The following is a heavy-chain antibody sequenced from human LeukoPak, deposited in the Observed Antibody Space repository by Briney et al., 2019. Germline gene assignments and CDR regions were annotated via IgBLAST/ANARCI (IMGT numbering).Heavy chain of an antibody. V-gene: IGHV3-74*01. CDR2: INSDGSST. J-gene: IGHJ4*02. CDR3: ARIRGGWYIDY. Sequence: HPGGSLRLSCAASGFTFSSYWMHWVRQAPGKGLVWVSRINSDGSSTSYADSVKGRFTISRDNAKNTLCLQMNSLRAEDTAVYYCARIRGGWYIDYWGQGTLVTVSS. D-gene: IGHD3-10*01. CDR1: GFTFSSYW.